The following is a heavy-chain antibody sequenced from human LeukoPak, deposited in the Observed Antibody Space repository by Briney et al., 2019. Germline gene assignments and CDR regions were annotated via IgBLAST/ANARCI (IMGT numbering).Heavy chain of an antibody. J-gene: IGHJ4*02. Sequence: GGSLRLSCAGSGFTFSNFWMGWVRQAPGKGLEWVANIKEDGSETHYLDSVKGRITISRDNAKNSLSLHMNSLRAEDTALYYCGRYGYTSGIDYWGQGTLVTVSS. CDR2: IKEDGSET. CDR1: GFTFSNFW. CDR3: GRYGYTSGIDY. V-gene: IGHV3-7*01. D-gene: IGHD5-18*01.